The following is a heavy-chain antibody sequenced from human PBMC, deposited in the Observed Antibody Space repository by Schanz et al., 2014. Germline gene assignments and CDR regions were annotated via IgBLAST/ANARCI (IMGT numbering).Heavy chain of an antibody. CDR1: GFTFSSYS. CDR2: ISSRSSHI. CDR3: VRERTNYGGNSYFFDH. V-gene: IGHV3-21*01. Sequence: EVHLLDSGGGLVQPGGSLRLSCAASGFTFSSYSMNWVRQAPGKGLEWVSSISSRSSHIYYADSVKGRFTVSRDNAKNSVYLQMNGLRVEDTAVYYCVRERTNYGGNSYFFDHWGQGTLVTVSS. D-gene: IGHD2-21*02. J-gene: IGHJ4*02.